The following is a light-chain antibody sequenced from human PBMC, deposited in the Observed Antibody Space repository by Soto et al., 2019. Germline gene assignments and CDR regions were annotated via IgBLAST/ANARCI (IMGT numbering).Light chain of an antibody. Sequence: QSALTQPASVSGSPGQSITISCAGASSDVGGYNYVSWYQHHPGKAPKLMIYEVTNRPSGISNRFSGSKSGNTASLTISGLQAEDEADYYCSSYTNSGTLVIFGGGTKLTVL. J-gene: IGLJ2*01. CDR3: SSYTNSGTLVI. V-gene: IGLV2-14*01. CDR2: EVT. CDR1: SSDVGGYNY.